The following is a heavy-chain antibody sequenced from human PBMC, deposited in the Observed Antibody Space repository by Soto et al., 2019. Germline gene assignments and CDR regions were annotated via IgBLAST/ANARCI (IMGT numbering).Heavy chain of an antibody. CDR2: IYPGDSDT. D-gene: IGHD3-10*01. Sequence: GESLKISCKGSGYSFTSYWIGWVRQMPGKGLEWMGIIYPGDSDTRYSPSFQGQVTISADKSISTAYLQWSSLKASDTAMYYCARHDYSGSPNYYYGMDVWGQGTTVTVS. V-gene: IGHV5-51*01. J-gene: IGHJ6*02. CDR1: GYSFTSYW. CDR3: ARHDYSGSPNYYYGMDV.